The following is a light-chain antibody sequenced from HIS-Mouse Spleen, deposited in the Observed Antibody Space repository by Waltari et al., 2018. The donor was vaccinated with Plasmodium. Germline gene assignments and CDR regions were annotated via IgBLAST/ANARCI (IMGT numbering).Light chain of an antibody. CDR1: QGISSY. Sequence: DIQLTQSPSFLSASVGDRVTITCRASQGISSYLAWYQQKPGKAPKLLLYAASTVQSGVPSRFSGSGTGTEFTLTISSLQPEDFATYYCQQLNSYPYTFGQGTKLEIK. V-gene: IGKV1-9*01. J-gene: IGKJ2*01. CDR2: AAS. CDR3: QQLNSYPYT.